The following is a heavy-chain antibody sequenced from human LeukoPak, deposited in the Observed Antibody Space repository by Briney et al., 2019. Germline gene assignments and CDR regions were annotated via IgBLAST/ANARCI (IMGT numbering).Heavy chain of an antibody. D-gene: IGHD5-12*01. V-gene: IGHV1-2*02. CDR2: INPNSGGT. J-gene: IGHJ5*02. CDR1: GYTFTSYD. CDR3: ARAGYSGYDYP. Sequence: ASVKVSCKASGYTFTSYDINWVRQAPGQGLEWMGWINPNSGGTNYAQKFQGRVTMTRDTSISTAYMELSRLRSDDTAVYYCARAGYSGYDYPWGQGTLVTVSS.